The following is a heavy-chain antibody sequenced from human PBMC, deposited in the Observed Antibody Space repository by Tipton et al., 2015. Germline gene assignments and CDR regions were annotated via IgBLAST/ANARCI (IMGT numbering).Heavy chain of an antibody. J-gene: IGHJ4*02. Sequence: TLSLTCTVSGGSISSSSYHWSWIRQPPGKGLELVGSIYYSGNTYYNPSLKSRATTSVDTSNNQFSLRLSSVTAADTAVYYCTRYVYGVIPSGVYWGQGTLVTVSS. V-gene: IGHV4-39*01. CDR3: TRYVYGVIPSGVY. CDR2: IYYSGNT. CDR1: GGSISSSSYH. D-gene: IGHD3-3*01.